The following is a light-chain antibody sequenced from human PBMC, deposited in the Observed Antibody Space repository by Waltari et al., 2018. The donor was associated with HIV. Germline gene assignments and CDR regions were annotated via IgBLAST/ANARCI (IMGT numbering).Light chain of an antibody. V-gene: IGKV3-11*01. CDR2: DTS. Sequence: EMVLTQSPATLSLSPGERATLSCRASQSVGYSLAWYQQKPRPAPRLLIYDTSIRATGIPATFSGSGSGTDFTLTIISLESEDFAVYYCQERSNWPPLTFGGGTKVEIK. CDR3: QERSNWPPLT. J-gene: IGKJ4*01. CDR1: QSVGYS.